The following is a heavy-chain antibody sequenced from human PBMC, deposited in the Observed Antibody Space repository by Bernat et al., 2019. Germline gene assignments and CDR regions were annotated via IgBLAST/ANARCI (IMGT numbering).Heavy chain of an antibody. V-gene: IGHV3-7*01. D-gene: IGHD5-18*01. CDR2: IKQDGSEK. Sequence: EVQLVESGGGLVKPGGSLRLSCAASGFTFSSYWMSWVRQAPGKGLEWVANIKQDGSEKYYVDSVKGRFTISRDNAKNSLYLQMNSLRAEDTAVYYCARDLIQLWFYWFDPWGQGTLVTVSS. CDR3: ARDLIQLWFYWFDP. CDR1: GFTFSSYW. J-gene: IGHJ5*02.